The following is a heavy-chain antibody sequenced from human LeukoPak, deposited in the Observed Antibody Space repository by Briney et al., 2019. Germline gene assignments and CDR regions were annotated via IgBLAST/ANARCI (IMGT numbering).Heavy chain of an antibody. V-gene: IGHV4-59*01. CDR3: ARGFGGSYPDAFDI. J-gene: IGHJ3*02. CDR1: GGSISSYY. D-gene: IGHD1-26*01. Sequence: SETLSLTCTVSGGSISSYYWSWIRQPPGKGLEWIGYIYYSGSTNYNPSLKSRVTISVDTSKNQFSLKLSSVTAADTAAYYCARGFGGSYPDAFDIWGQGTMVTVSS. CDR2: IYYSGST.